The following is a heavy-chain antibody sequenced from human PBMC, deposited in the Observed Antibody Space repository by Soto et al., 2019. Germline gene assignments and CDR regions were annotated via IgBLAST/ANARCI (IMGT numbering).Heavy chain of an antibody. D-gene: IGHD1-26*01. J-gene: IGHJ4*02. V-gene: IGHV3-23*01. CDR1: AFTFSNYA. CDR3: AKKYYGTYPFDH. Sequence: GGSLRLSCAGSAFTFSNYAMAWVRQAPGKGLEWVSSIAGSGGDISYADSVKGRFTISRDNSKSTLFLQMDSLRAEDTAIYYCAKKYYGTYPFDHWGQGTLVTVSS. CDR2: IAGSGGDI.